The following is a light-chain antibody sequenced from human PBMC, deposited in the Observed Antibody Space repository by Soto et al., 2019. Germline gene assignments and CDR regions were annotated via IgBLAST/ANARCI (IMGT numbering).Light chain of an antibody. V-gene: IGKV1-39*01. Sequence: DIQMTQSPSSQSASVGDRVTITCRESQTISTYLNWYQQEPGKAPKLLIYAASSLQSGVPSRFSGSGSGTDFTLTISSLQPEDFAAYYCQQSHGIPYTFGQGTKLEIK. J-gene: IGKJ2*01. CDR2: AAS. CDR3: QQSHGIPYT. CDR1: QTISTY.